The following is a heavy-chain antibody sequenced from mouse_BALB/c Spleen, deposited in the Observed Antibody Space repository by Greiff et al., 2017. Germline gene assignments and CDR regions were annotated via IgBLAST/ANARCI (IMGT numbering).Heavy chain of an antibody. CDR2: ISSGGST. J-gene: IGHJ3*01. V-gene: IGHV5-6-5*01. D-gene: IGHD2-10*02. CDR3: ARGYGNYGFGFAY. Sequence: EVMLVESGGGLVKPGGSLKLSCAASGFTFSSYAMSWVRQTPEKRLEWVASISSGGSTYYPDSVKGRFTISRDNARNILYLQMSSLRSEDTAMYYCARGYGNYGFGFAYWGQGTLVTVSA. CDR1: GFTFSSYA.